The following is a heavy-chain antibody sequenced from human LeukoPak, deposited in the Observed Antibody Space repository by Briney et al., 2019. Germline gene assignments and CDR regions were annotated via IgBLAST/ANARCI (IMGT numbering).Heavy chain of an antibody. D-gene: IGHD3-3*01. CDR3: AKGTVRFLEWSQRGYFDY. V-gene: IGHV3-23*01. CDR1: GFTFSNYA. Sequence: PGGSLRLSCAASGFTFSNYAMTWVRQAPGKGLQWVSSISSTVINTYNADSVKGRFTISRDNSKNTLYLQMNSLRADDTAINYCAKGTVRFLEWSQRGYFDYWGQGILVTVSS. CDR2: ISSTVINT. J-gene: IGHJ4*02.